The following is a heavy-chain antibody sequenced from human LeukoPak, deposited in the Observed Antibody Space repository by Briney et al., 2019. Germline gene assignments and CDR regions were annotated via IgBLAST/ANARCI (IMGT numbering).Heavy chain of an antibody. CDR3: ARIVPVVTAEDY. CDR1: GGSFSGYY. CDR2: IYYSGST. J-gene: IGHJ4*02. D-gene: IGHD2-21*02. V-gene: IGHV4-34*01. Sequence: SETLSLTCAVYGGSFSGYYWSWIRQPPGKGLEWIGSIYYSGSTYYNPSLKSRVTISVDTSKNQFSLKLSSVTAADTAVYYCARIVPVVTAEDYWGQGTLVTVSS.